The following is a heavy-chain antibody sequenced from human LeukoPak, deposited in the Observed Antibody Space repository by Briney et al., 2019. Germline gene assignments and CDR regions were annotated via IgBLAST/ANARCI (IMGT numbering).Heavy chain of an antibody. CDR1: GFTFSDYY. D-gene: IGHD2-2*01. V-gene: IGHV4-34*01. CDR3: ARLGYCSSTSCHPPPPSQSRKKYNWFDP. J-gene: IGHJ5*02. Sequence: GSLRLSCAASGFTFSDYYMSWVRQPPGKGLEWIGEINHSGSTNYNPSLNSRVTISVDTSKNQFSLKLSSVTAADTAVYYCARLGYCSSTSCHPPPPSQSRKKYNWFDPWGQGTLVTVSS. CDR2: INHSGST.